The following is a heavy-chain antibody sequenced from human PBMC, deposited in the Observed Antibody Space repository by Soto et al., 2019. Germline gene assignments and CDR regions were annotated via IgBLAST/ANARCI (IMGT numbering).Heavy chain of an antibody. CDR1: GYTFTHYY. V-gene: IGHV1-46*01. D-gene: IGHD5-18*01. Sequence: QVQLVQSGAEVKKPGASVRVSCKASGYTFTHYYIHWVRQAPGQGLEWMGIINPNGGITTYAQKGRAGFSMTRDTSTSTVYLALSSLRSEDSAVYYCATSVNSAMAFDYWGQGTLVTVSS. CDR3: ATSVNSAMAFDY. CDR2: INPNGGIT. J-gene: IGHJ4*02.